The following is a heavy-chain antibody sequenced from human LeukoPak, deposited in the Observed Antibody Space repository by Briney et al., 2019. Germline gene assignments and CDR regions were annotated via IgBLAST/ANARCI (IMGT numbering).Heavy chain of an antibody. CDR1: GGSIISYY. J-gene: IGHJ5*02. CDR3: ARGSGYSYGYDWFDP. D-gene: IGHD5-18*01. V-gene: IGHV4-59*01. Sequence: SETLSLTCTVSGGSIISYYWSWIRQPPGKGLEWIGYIYYSGSTNYNPSLKSRVTISVDTSKNQFSLQLTSVTAADTAVYYCARGSGYSYGYDWFDPWGQGTLVTVSS. CDR2: IYYSGST.